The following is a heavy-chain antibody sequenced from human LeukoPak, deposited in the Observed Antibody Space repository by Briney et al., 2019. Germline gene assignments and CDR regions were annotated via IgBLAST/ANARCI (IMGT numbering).Heavy chain of an antibody. CDR2: IIPILGIA. CDR1: GYTFTSYG. D-gene: IGHD2-15*01. V-gene: IGHV1-69*04. CDR3: ARSSGADRYCSGGSCYSVDY. Sequence: SVKVSCKASGYTFTSYGISWVRQAPGQGLEWMGRIIPILGIANYAQKFQGRVTITADKSTSTAYMELSSLRSEDTAVYYCARSSGADRYCSGGSCYSVDYWGQGTLVTVSS. J-gene: IGHJ4*02.